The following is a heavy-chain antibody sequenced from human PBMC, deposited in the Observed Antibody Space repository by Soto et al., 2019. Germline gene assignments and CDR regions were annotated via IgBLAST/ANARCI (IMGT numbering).Heavy chain of an antibody. J-gene: IGHJ4*02. V-gene: IGHV1-58*02. CDR1: GSGFIRSG. Sequence: SVKVSCKASGSGFIRSGIQWVRQAHGQRLEWIGWIVVASGQTNYAQNFRGRVAITRDTSTATAYIELTGLTSEDTAVYFCSADRPDIGVGRWVWGQGTLVTVSS. CDR3: SADRPDIGVGRWV. D-gene: IGHD2-15*01. CDR2: IVVASGQT.